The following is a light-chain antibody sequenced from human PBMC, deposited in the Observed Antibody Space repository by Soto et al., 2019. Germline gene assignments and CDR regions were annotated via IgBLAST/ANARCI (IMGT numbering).Light chain of an antibody. CDR2: QDS. CDR1: KLGNKY. V-gene: IGLV3-1*01. CDR3: QAWDSSTEV. Sequence: SYELTQPPSVSVSPGQTASITCSGDKLGNKYACWYQQKPGQSPALVIYQDSKRPSGIPERFSGSNSGNTATLTISGTQAMDEADYYCQAWDSSTEVFGGGTKVTVL. J-gene: IGLJ2*01.